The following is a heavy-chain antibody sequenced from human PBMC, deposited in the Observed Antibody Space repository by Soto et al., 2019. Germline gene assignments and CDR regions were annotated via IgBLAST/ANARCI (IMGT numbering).Heavy chain of an antibody. Sequence: QVQLVESGGGVVQPGTSLRLSCAASGFPFSTYGMHWVRQAPGRGLEWVAFMSYDGSNDYYADSVKGRFTIYRDNSKNTLYLQITSLRAEDRAVYYCAKWQGVLGATNGLDYWGQGTLVTVSS. D-gene: IGHD1-26*01. CDR1: GFPFSTYG. CDR2: MSYDGSND. J-gene: IGHJ4*02. V-gene: IGHV3-30*18. CDR3: AKWQGVLGATNGLDY.